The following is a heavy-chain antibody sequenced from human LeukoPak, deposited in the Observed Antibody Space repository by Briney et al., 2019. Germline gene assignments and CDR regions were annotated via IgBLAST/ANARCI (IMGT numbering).Heavy chain of an antibody. Sequence: SETLSLTCTVSGGSISSSSYYWGWIRQPPGKGLEWIGSIYYSGSTYYNPSLKSRVTISVDTSKNQFSLKLSSVTAADTAVYYCARLKYASGWSAWYFDYWGQGTLVTVSS. D-gene: IGHD6-19*01. CDR1: GGSISSSSYY. V-gene: IGHV4-39*07. J-gene: IGHJ4*02. CDR2: IYYSGST. CDR3: ARLKYASGWSAWYFDY.